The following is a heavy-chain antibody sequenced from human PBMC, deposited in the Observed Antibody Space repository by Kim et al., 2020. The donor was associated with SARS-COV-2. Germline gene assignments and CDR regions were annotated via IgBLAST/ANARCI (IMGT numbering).Heavy chain of an antibody. J-gene: IGHJ6*02. Sequence: AQKFQGRVTITADKSTSTAYMELSSLRSEDTAVYCCARDGYRSSPGGMDVWGQGTTVTVSS. D-gene: IGHD6-13*01. V-gene: IGHV1-69*04. CDR3: ARDGYRSSPGGMDV.